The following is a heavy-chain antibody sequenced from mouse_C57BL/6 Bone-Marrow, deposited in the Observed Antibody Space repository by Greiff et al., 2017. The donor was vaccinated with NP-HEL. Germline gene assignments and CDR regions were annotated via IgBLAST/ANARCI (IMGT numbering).Heavy chain of an antibody. CDR3: GGGDYGSWFAY. J-gene: IGHJ3*01. V-gene: IGHV1-81*01. CDR2: IYPRSGNT. Sequence: VQLQQSGAELARPGASVKLSCKASGYTFTSYGISWVKQRTGQGLEWIGEIYPRSGNTYYNEKFKGKATLTAAKSSSTAYMELRSLTSEDSAVYFCGGGDYGSWFAYWGRGTLVTVSA. CDR1: GYTFTSYG. D-gene: IGHD1-1*01.